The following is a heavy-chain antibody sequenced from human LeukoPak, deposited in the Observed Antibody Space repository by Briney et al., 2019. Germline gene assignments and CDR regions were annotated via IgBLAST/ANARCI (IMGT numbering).Heavy chain of an antibody. D-gene: IGHD6-13*01. Sequence: PGGSLRLSCAASGFTFSSYGMHWVRQAPGKGLEWVAVISYDGSNKYYADSVKGRFTISRDNSKNTLYLQMNSLRAEDTAVYYCAKEGGSSSWYGPFSDYWGQGTLVTVSS. CDR3: AKEGGSSSWYGPFSDY. V-gene: IGHV3-30*18. CDR1: GFTFSSYG. J-gene: IGHJ4*02. CDR2: ISYDGSNK.